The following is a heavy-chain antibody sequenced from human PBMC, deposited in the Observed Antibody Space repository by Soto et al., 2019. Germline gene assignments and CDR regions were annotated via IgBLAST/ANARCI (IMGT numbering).Heavy chain of an antibody. V-gene: IGHV4-61*01. CDR1: AGSVNSGSHY. D-gene: IGHD1-26*01. Sequence: SETLSFTCSVSAGSVNSGSHYWPWIRQPPGKTLEWIGHVSYSEKTDFNPSLRSRVNLSIDTSKNQYSLRLTSVTAANTAVYYSARALGGNTFCFYYFDNWGQGALVTVSS. CDR3: ARALGGNTFCFYYFDN. CDR2: VSYSEKT. J-gene: IGHJ4*02.